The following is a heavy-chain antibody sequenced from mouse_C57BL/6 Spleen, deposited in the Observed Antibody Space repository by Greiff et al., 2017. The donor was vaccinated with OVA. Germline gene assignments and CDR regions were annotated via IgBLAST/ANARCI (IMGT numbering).Heavy chain of an antibody. CDR1: GFTFSSYA. Sequence: DVKLVESGGGLVKPGGSLKLSCAASGFTFSSYAMSWVRQTPGKRLEWVATISDGGSYTYYPDNVKGRFTISRDNAKNNLYLQMSHLKSEDTAMYYCAREESFDYWGQGTTLTVSS. CDR2: ISDGGSYT. V-gene: IGHV5-4*01. CDR3: AREESFDY. J-gene: IGHJ2*01.